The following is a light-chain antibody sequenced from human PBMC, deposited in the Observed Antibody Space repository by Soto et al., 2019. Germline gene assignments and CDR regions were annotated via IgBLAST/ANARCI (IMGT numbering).Light chain of an antibody. CDR3: QQSYSTPPGFT. J-gene: IGKJ3*01. CDR1: QSISSY. V-gene: IGKV1-39*01. CDR2: AAS. Sequence: DIQMTQSPSSLSASVGDRVTITCRASQSISSYLNWYQQKPGKAPKLLIYAASSLQSGVPSRFSGSGSGTDFTLTISSLQPEDFATYYCQQSYSTPPGFTFGPGTKVDNK.